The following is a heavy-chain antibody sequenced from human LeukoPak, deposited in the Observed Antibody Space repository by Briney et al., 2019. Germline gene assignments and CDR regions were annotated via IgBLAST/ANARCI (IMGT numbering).Heavy chain of an antibody. CDR2: INPHSGGT. J-gene: IGHJ3*02. V-gene: IGHV1-2*02. CDR3: ATNMATNSAFDI. D-gene: IGHD5-24*01. Sequence: GASVKVSCKASGYTFTGYYIHWVRQAPGQGLEWMGWINPHSGGTNSAQKFQDRVAMTRDTSISTAYMELRRLKSDDTAVFYCATNMATNSAFDIWGQGTMVTVSS. CDR1: GYTFTGYY.